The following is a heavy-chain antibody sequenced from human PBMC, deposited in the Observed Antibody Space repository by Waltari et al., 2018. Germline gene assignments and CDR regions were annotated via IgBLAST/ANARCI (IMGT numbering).Heavy chain of an antibody. CDR2: ISYDGSNK. CDR3: ARDTVKGAGSFYGFYYYMDV. V-gene: IGHV3-30-3*01. Sequence: QVQLVESGGGVVQPGRSLRLSCAASGFTFITYAMHWVRQAPGKGLEWVAVISYDGSNKYYADSVEGRFTFSRDNSKNTVYLQMDGLRAEDTAVYYCARDTVKGAGSFYGFYYYMDVWGKETTVTVSS. J-gene: IGHJ6*03. CDR1: GFTFITYA. D-gene: IGHD1-26*01.